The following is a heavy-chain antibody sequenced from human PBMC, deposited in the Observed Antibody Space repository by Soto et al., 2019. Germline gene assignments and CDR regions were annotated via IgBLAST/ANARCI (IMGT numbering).Heavy chain of an antibody. CDR2: VCWDDDK. J-gene: IGHJ4*02. D-gene: IGHD6-13*01. CDR3: AHRAAAGGFEY. Sequence: QITFKESGPTLVKPTQTLTLTCTFSGFSFSTSGVGVGCIRQPPGQALTWLALVCWDDDKRYRPSLKSRLTITKDPSKNQVLLTMTNMDPVDTATYYCAHRAAAGGFEYWGQGPLVTVSS. CDR1: GFSFSTSGVG. V-gene: IGHV2-5*02.